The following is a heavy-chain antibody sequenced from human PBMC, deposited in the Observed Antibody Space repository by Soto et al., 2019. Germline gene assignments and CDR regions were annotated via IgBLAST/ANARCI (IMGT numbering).Heavy chain of an antibody. Sequence: GGSLRLSCAASGFTFSSYAMSWVRQAPGKGLEWVSAISGSGGSTYYADSVKGRFTISRDNSKNTLYLQMNSLRAEDTAVYYCAKDGGSAYYYYYYMDVWGKGTTVTVSS. CDR3: AKDGGSAYYYYYYMDV. CDR1: GFTFSSYA. V-gene: IGHV3-23*01. CDR2: ISGSGGST. D-gene: IGHD3-16*01. J-gene: IGHJ6*03.